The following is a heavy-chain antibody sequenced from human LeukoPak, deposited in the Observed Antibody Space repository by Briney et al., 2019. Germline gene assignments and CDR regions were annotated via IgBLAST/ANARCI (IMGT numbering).Heavy chain of an antibody. J-gene: IGHJ3*02. CDR2: IYYSGNT. CDR3: ARYSLRDYLRAFDI. V-gene: IGHV4-39*01. Sequence: SETLSLTCIVSGGSISSTTYYWGWIRQPPGKRLEWIGSIYYSGNTYYNPSLKSRVTISIDTSKNQFSLNLNSVTAADTAVYYCARYSLRDYLRAFDIWGQGTMVTVSS. CDR1: GGSISSTTYY. D-gene: IGHD2/OR15-2a*01.